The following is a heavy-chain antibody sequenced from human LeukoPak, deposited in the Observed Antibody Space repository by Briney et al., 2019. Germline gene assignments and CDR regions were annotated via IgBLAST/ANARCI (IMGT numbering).Heavy chain of an antibody. D-gene: IGHD5-12*01. CDR2: ISGSGVST. Sequence: PGGSLRLSCAASGFTFSIYAMSWVRQAPGKGLEWVSAISGSGVSTYYADSVKGRFTISRDNAKNSLYLQMNSLRAEDTALYYCAKDVQAVDIVATRSYGMDVWGQGTTVTVSS. CDR3: AKDVQAVDIVATRSYGMDV. CDR1: GFTFSIYA. V-gene: IGHV3-23*01. J-gene: IGHJ6*01.